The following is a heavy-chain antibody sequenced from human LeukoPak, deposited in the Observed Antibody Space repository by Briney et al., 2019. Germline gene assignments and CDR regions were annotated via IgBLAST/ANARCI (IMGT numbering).Heavy chain of an antibody. CDR2: IYPDDSDT. CDR3: ARQAGLTVTTI. Sequence: GESLKISCKGSGYSFTSYWIGWVRQMPGKGLEWMGIIYPDDSDTRYSPSFEGQVIISVDKSISTAYLQWSSLKAPDTATYYCARQAGLTVTTIWGQGTLVTVSS. J-gene: IGHJ4*02. CDR1: GYSFTSYW. V-gene: IGHV5-51*01. D-gene: IGHD4-17*01.